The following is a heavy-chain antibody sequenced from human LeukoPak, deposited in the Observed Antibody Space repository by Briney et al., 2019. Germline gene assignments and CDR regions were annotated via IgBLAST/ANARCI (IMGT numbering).Heavy chain of an antibody. J-gene: IGHJ4*02. CDR1: GFTFSSYA. CDR3: AKDLDSSGYSPDY. D-gene: IGHD3-22*01. Sequence: GGSLRLSCAASGFTFSSYAMHWVRQAPGKGLEWVAVISYDGSNKYYADSVKGRFTISRDNSKNTLYLQMNSLRAEDTAVYYCAKDLDSSGYSPDYWGQGTLVTVSS. CDR2: ISYDGSNK. V-gene: IGHV3-30-3*01.